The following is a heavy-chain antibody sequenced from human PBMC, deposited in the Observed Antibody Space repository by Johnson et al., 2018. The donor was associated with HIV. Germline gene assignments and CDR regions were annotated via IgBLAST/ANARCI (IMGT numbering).Heavy chain of an antibody. CDR3: TTPAGVVTAIRATYDAFDI. CDR1: GFIFSNAW. J-gene: IGHJ3*02. CDR2: IKSKTHGETT. D-gene: IGHD2-21*02. Sequence: VQLVESGGGVVQPGGSLRLSCAASGFIFSNAWMHWVRQAPGKGLEWVGRIKSKTHGETTDYAAPVKGRFSISRDDSKNTLYLQMNSLKSEDTAVYYCTTPAGVVTAIRATYDAFDIWGQGTMVTVSS. V-gene: IGHV3-15*01.